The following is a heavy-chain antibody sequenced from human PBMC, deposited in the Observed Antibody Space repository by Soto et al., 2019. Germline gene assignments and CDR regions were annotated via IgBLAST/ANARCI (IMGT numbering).Heavy chain of an antibody. CDR1: GYTFTGNY. CDR2: INPNSGGT. Sequence: QVELVQSGAEVKKPGASVKVTCEASGYTFTGNYIHWVRQAPGQGLEWMGWINPNSGGTIYAQKFQGRVTMTRDTSISTAYMELTRLTSDDTAVYYCARGWFGTSSRNDYWGQGTLVTVSS. V-gene: IGHV1-2*02. D-gene: IGHD6-6*01. CDR3: ARGWFGTSSRNDY. J-gene: IGHJ4*02.